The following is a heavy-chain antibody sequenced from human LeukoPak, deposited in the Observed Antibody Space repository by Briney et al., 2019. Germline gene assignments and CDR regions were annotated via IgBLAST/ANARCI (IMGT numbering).Heavy chain of an antibody. J-gene: IGHJ4*02. V-gene: IGHV4-59*08. Sequence: SETLSLTCNVSGGSMRSYYWSWIRQSPGKGLEWIGYIYYGGSTNYNPSLTSRVAISVDTSKNQFSLSLSSVTAADTAVYYYARHSTGMARFDNWGQGTLVTVSS. CDR1: GGSMRSYY. CDR3: ARHSTGMARFDN. D-gene: IGHD5-18*01. CDR2: IYYGGST.